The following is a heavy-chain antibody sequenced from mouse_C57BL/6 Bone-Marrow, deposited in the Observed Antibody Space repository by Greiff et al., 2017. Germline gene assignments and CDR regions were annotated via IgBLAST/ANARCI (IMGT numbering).Heavy chain of an antibody. CDR1: GFTFSSYG. CDR3: VRRNWRSLDY. V-gene: IGHV5-6*01. CDR2: ISSGGSYT. J-gene: IGHJ2*01. D-gene: IGHD4-1*01. Sequence: EVQLVESGGDLVKPGGSLKLSCAASGFTFSSYGMSWVRQTPDKRLEWVATISSGGSYTYYPDSVKGRFTISRDKANNTLYLQMSSLKSEDTAMYYCVRRNWRSLDYWGQGTTLTVSS.